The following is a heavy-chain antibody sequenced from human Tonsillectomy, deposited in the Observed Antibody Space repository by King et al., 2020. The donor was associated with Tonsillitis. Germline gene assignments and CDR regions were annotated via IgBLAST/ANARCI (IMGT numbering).Heavy chain of an antibody. CDR2: IKQDGSEK. V-gene: IGHV3-7*01. Sequence: VQLVESGGGLVQPGGSLRLSCAASGFTFSSYWMSWVRQAPGKGLEWVANIKQDGSEKYYVDSVKGRFTISRDNAKNSLYLQMNSLGAEDTAVYYCASLTYYYDSSGYNWFDPWGQGTLVTVSS. CDR1: GFTFSSYW. CDR3: ASLTYYYDSSGYNWFDP. D-gene: IGHD3-22*01. J-gene: IGHJ5*02.